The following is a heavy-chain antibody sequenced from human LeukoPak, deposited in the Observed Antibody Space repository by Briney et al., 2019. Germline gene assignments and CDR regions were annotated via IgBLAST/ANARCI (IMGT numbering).Heavy chain of an antibody. D-gene: IGHD3-10*01. CDR3: ARGRVVRGVIKNSHDY. CDR2: INHSGST. V-gene: IGHV4-34*01. J-gene: IGHJ4*02. Sequence: SETLSLTCGVYGGSFSDYYWSWIRQPPGKGLEWIGEINHSGSTNYNPSLKSRVTISVDTSKNQFSLKLSSVTAADTAVYYCARGRVVRGVIKNSHDYWGQGTLVTVSS. CDR1: GGSFSDYY.